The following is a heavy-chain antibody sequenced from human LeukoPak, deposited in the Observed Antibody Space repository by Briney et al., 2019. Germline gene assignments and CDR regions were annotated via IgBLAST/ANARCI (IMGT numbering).Heavy chain of an antibody. J-gene: IGHJ5*02. CDR1: GYTFTGYY. CDR2: INPSGSST. V-gene: IGHV1-46*01. CDR3: ARDNSVGDVAWWFDP. Sequence: ASVKVSCKTSGYTFTGYYMHWVRQAPGQGLEWLGLINPSGSSTLYAQKFQGRVTMTRDMSTTTDYMELSSLRSEDTAVYYCARDNSVGDVAWWFDPWGQGTLVTVSS. D-gene: IGHD1-26*01.